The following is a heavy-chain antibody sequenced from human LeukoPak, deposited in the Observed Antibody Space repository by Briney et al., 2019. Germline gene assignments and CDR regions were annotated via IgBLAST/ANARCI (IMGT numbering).Heavy chain of an antibody. CDR2: ISSSSSYI. CDR1: GFTFSSYS. CDR3: NPYYYDSSGYYYDY. V-gene: IGHV3-21*01. D-gene: IGHD3-22*01. Sequence: PGGSLRLSCAASGFTFSSYSMNWVRQAPGKGLEWVSSISSSSSYIYYADSVKGRFTISRDNAKNSLYLQMDSLRAEDTAVYYCNPYYYDSSGYYYDYWGQGTLVTVSS. J-gene: IGHJ4*02.